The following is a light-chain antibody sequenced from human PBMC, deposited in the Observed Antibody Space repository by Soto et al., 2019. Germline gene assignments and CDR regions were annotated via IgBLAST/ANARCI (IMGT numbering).Light chain of an antibody. Sequence: QSVLTQPASMSGSPGQSITISCTGTSSDVGGYNYVSWYQHQPGKAPKLLIYEVSNRPSGVSNRFSASKSANTASLTISGLQAEDEADYYCSSYTSNNSWIFGGGTKLTVL. J-gene: IGLJ2*01. CDR1: SSDVGGYNY. V-gene: IGLV2-14*01. CDR2: EVS. CDR3: SSYTSNNSWI.